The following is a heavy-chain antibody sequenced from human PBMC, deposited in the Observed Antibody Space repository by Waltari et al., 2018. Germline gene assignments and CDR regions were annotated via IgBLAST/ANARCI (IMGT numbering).Heavy chain of an antibody. CDR2: IYSGGST. V-gene: IGHV3-66*01. Sequence: EVQLVESGGGLVQPGGSLRLSCAASGFTVISNYMSWVRQAPGKGLGWVSVIYSGGSTYYADSVKGRFTISRDNSKNTLYLQMNSLKVEDTAVYFCARDSQTPLQRYGMDVWGQGTTVTVSS. CDR3: ARDSQTPLQRYGMDV. D-gene: IGHD4-4*01. J-gene: IGHJ6*02. CDR1: GFTVISNY.